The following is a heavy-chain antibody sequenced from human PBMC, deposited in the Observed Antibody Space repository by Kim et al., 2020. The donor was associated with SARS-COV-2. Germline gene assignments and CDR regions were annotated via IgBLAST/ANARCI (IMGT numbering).Heavy chain of an antibody. CDR3: AKASTPDYDFWSGYYNWFDP. CDR1: GFTFDDYA. J-gene: IGHJ5*02. D-gene: IGHD3-3*01. V-gene: IGHV3-9*01. Sequence: GGSLRLSCAASGFTFDDYAMHWVRQAPGKGLEWVSGISWNSGSIGYADSVKGRFTISRDNAKNSLYLQMNSLRAEDTALYYCAKASTPDYDFWSGYYNWFDPWGQGTLVTVSS. CDR2: ISWNSGSI.